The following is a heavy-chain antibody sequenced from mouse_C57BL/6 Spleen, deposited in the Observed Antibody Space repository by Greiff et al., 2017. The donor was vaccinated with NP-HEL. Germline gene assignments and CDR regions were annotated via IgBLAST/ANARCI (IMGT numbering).Heavy chain of an antibody. CDR2: IDPETGGT. V-gene: IGHV1-15*01. Sequence: QVQLQQSGAELVRPGASVTLSCKASGYTFTDYEMHWVKQTPVHGLEWIGAIDPETGGTAYNQKFKGKAILTADKSSSTAYMELRSLTSEDSAVYYCARSDSNYGNYWGQGTTLTVSS. CDR3: ARSDSNYGNY. CDR1: GYTFTDYE. J-gene: IGHJ2*01. D-gene: IGHD2-5*01.